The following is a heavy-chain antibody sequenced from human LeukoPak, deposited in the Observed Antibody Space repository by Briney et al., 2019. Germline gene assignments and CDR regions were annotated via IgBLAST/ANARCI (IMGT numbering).Heavy chain of an antibody. CDR1: GYTFTSYG. V-gene: IGHV1-18*01. D-gene: IGHD3-10*01. CDR3: AAHTYYYSSGSFAY. CDR2: ISAYNGNT. Sequence: EASVKVSCKASGYTFTSYGISWVRQAPGQGLEWMGWISAYNGNTNYAQKLQGRVTMTRDTSINTAYLELSSLTSEDTAVYYCAAHTYYYSSGSFAYWGQGTLVTVSS. J-gene: IGHJ4*02.